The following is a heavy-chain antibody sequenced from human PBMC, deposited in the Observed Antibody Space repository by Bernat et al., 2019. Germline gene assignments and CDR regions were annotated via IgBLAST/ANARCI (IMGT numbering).Heavy chain of an antibody. CDR2: IWYDGSNK. CDR1: GFTFSSYG. CDR3: ARGRGGYSYGYGQYYFDY. V-gene: IGHV3-33*01. J-gene: IGHJ4*02. Sequence: QVQLVESGGGVVQPGRSLRLSCAASGFTFSSYGMRWVRQAPGKGLEWVAVIWYDGSNKYYADSVKGRFTISRDNSKNTLYLQMNSLRAEDTAVYYCARGRGGYSYGYGQYYFDYWGQGTLVTVSS. D-gene: IGHD5-18*01.